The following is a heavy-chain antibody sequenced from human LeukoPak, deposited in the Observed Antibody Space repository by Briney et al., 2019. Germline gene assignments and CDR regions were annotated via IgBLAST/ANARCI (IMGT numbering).Heavy chain of an antibody. V-gene: IGHV4-4*07. Sequence: SETLSLTCTVPGGSISSYYWSWIRQPAGKGLEWIGRIYTSGSTNYNPSLKSRVTMSVDTSKNQFSLKLSSVTAADTAVYYCARVGFYDSSGYFDYWGQGTLVTVSS. D-gene: IGHD3-22*01. CDR2: IYTSGST. CDR3: ARVGFYDSSGYFDY. CDR1: GGSISSYY. J-gene: IGHJ4*02.